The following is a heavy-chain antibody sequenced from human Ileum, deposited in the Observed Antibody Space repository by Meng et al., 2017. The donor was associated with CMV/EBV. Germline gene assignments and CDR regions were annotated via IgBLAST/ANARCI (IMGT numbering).Heavy chain of an antibody. J-gene: IGHJ4*02. D-gene: IGHD1-26*01. Sequence: QQWGHVLVIVPETLSLTGCVSGGPFSSFSWTWLRQPPGKGPEWIGEINHRGTTTYSPSLKSRVTISIDTSKKQFSLRLSSLTAADTAVYYCTRGRVGDWGFDFWGQGTLVTVSS. V-gene: IGHV4-34*02. CDR3: TRGRVGDWGFDF. CDR1: GGPFSSFS. CDR2: INHRGTT.